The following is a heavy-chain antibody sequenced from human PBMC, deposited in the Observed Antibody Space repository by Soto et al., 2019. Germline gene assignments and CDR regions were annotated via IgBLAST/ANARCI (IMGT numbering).Heavy chain of an antibody. J-gene: IGHJ4*02. Sequence: QVQLVESGGGVVQPGRSLRLSCAASGFTFSSYGMHWVRQAPGKGLEWVAVIWYDGSNKYYADSVKGRFTISRDNSKNTLELQMNSLRAEDTAVYYCARDRIVATIQAPLGYWGQGTLVTVAS. D-gene: IGHD5-12*01. CDR2: IWYDGSNK. V-gene: IGHV3-33*01. CDR3: ARDRIVATIQAPLGY. CDR1: GFTFSSYG.